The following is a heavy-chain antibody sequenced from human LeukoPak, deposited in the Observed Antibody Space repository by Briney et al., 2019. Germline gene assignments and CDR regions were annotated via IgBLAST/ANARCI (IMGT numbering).Heavy chain of an antibody. CDR3: VRDGTATTDY. CDR2: INPNSGDT. CDR1: GYTFTGYY. Sequence: ASVKVSCKTSGYTFTGYYIHWVRQAPGQGLEWMGWINPNSGDTNYAQKFQGRVTMTRDTSIGTAYMELSRLRSDDTAVYYCVRDGTATTDYWGQGTLVTVSS. V-gene: IGHV1-2*02. J-gene: IGHJ4*02. D-gene: IGHD4-17*01.